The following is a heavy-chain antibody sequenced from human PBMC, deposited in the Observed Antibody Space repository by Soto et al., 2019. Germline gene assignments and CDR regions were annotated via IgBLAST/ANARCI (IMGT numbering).Heavy chain of an antibody. J-gene: IGHJ4*02. CDR1: GFSLITSGVG. D-gene: IGHD1-7*01. CDR2: IYWDDDT. V-gene: IGHV2-5*02. CDR3: AHSLAPGTFDS. Sequence: QITLKEAGPTPVKPTQTLTLTCSFSGFSLITSGVGVGWIRQPPGKALDWLALIYWDDDTGYSTSLRNRLTITKDTTSNHVLLTMTNMDPADTATYDCAHSLAPGTFDSWGQGTLVTVSS.